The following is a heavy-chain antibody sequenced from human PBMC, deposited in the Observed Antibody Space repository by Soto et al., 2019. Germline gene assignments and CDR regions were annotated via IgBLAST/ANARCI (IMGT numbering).Heavy chain of an antibody. V-gene: IGHV3-74*01. CDR1: GFTFSSYW. CDR2: INRDGSST. D-gene: IGHD6-19*01. Sequence: EVQLVESGGGLVQPGGSLRLSCAASGFTFSSYWMHWVRQAPGKGLVWVSRINRDGSSTSYADSVKDRFTISRDNANNTLYLQMNSLRASDTSVYYYSRDGAPPYSSGCYRVDYYYYYMDVWGKGTTVTVSS. J-gene: IGHJ6*03. CDR3: SRDGAPPYSSGCYRVDYYYYYMDV.